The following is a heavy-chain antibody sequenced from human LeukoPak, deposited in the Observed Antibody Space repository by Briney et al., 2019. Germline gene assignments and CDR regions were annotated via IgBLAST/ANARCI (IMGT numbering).Heavy chain of an antibody. J-gene: IGHJ4*02. Sequence: GGSLRLSCAASGFTFSSYAMTWVRQAPGKGLEWVSGISDSGGGTYYAGSVKGRFTISRDNSKNTLYLQVSSLRADDTAVYYCAKAHSGSFYSGIHWGQGTLVTVSS. CDR2: ISDSGGGT. V-gene: IGHV3-23*01. D-gene: IGHD1-26*01. CDR1: GFTFSSYA. CDR3: AKAHSGSFYSGIH.